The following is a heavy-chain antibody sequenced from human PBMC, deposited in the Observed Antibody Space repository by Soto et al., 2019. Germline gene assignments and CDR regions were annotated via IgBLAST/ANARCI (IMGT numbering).Heavy chain of an antibody. CDR3: ARDERTAYDSSGYLVFDN. V-gene: IGHV1-18*01. CDR1: GYTLTNYG. CDR2: ISAYNGNT. D-gene: IGHD3-22*01. J-gene: IGHJ4*02. Sequence: QVQLVQSGAEVKKPGASVKVSCKASGYTLTNYGVSWVRQAPGQGLEWMGWISAYNGNTFYAQKFQDRVTMTTDTSTSTAYRELRSLRSDDTAVYYCARDERTAYDSSGYLVFDNWGQGTLVTVSS.